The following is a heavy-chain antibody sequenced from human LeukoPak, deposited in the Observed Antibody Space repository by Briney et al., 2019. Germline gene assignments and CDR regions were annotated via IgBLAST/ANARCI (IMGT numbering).Heavy chain of an antibody. J-gene: IGHJ4*02. Sequence: GGSLRLSCAASGFTFSDFWMHWVRQAPGKGLVWVSRINSGGTVTNYADSVKGRLTISRDNAKNTLYLQMNSLRAEDTAVYYCASSSYSSSPYYFDHWGQGTLVTVSS. CDR3: ASSSYSSSPYYFDH. CDR1: GFTFSDFW. V-gene: IGHV3-74*01. CDR2: INSGGTVT. D-gene: IGHD6-13*01.